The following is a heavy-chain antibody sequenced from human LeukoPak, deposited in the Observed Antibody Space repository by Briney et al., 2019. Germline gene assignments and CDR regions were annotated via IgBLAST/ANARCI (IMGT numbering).Heavy chain of an antibody. J-gene: IGHJ4*02. D-gene: IGHD6-6*01. CDR2: IYYSGTT. Sequence: PSETLSLTCTVSAGSVNSGSYYWGWSRQPPGKGLEWIGSIYYSGTTYYNPSLRSRVTISLDTSKNQFSLMVSSVIAADTAVYYCARDSLAVRHFDYRGQGFLVTVYS. CDR1: AGSVNSGSYY. CDR3: ARDSLAVRHFDY. V-gene: IGHV4-39*07.